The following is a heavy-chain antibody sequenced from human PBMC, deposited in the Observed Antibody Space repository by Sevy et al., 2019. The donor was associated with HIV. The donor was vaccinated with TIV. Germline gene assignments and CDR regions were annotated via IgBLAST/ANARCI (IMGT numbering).Heavy chain of an antibody. D-gene: IGHD3-22*01. CDR3: ATFMYDYESSGYMAHDF. CDR1: GYSFTEIP. V-gene: IGHV1-24*01. CDR2: LDPQDGEP. J-gene: IGHJ4*02. Sequence: ASVKVSCKVSGYSFTEIPMHWVRQTPGKGLEWMGGLDPQDGEPIYAQDFQGRVTMTEDKFTDTVYMELGGLRYEDTAIYYCATFMYDYESSGYMAHDFWAQGTLVTVSS.